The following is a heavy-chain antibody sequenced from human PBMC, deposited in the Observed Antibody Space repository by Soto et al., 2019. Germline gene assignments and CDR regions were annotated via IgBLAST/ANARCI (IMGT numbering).Heavy chain of an antibody. CDR1: GFTFTSSA. CDR3: AAEGGAYFWSGYLYQYPYGMDV. D-gene: IGHD3-3*01. Sequence: GASVKVSCKASGFTFTSSAVQWVRQARGQRLEWIGWIVVGSGNTNYAQKFQERVTITRDMSTSTAYMELSSLRSEDTAVYYCAAEGGAYFWSGYLYQYPYGMDVWGQGTTVTVSS. V-gene: IGHV1-58*01. J-gene: IGHJ6*02. CDR2: IVVGSGNT.